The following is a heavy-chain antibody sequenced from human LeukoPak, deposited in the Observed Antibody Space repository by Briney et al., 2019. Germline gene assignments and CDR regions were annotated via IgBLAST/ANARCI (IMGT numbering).Heavy chain of an antibody. CDR1: GFTFSSYE. Sequence: GGSLRLSCAASGFTFSSYEMNWVRQAPGKGLEWVSYISSSGSTTYYADSVKGRFTISRDNSRETLYLQMNSLRVNDTAVYYCATQSSSFNYWGQGTLVTVSS. J-gene: IGHJ4*02. CDR2: ISSSGSTT. CDR3: ATQSSSFNY. D-gene: IGHD2-2*01. V-gene: IGHV3-48*03.